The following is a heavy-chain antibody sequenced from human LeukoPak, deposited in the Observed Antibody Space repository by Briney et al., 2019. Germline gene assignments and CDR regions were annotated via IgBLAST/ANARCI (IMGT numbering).Heavy chain of an antibody. D-gene: IGHD3-10*01. CDR3: ARYYYGSGSLPDH. J-gene: IGHJ4*02. CDR2: INPDGSST. Sequence: GGSLRLSCAASGFTFSNYWMHWVRQAPGKGLLWVSRINPDGSSTTYADSVKGRSTISRDNAKNTLYLQMTSLRAEDTAVYFCARYYYGSGSLPDHWGQGTLVTVSS. V-gene: IGHV3-74*01. CDR1: GFTFSNYW.